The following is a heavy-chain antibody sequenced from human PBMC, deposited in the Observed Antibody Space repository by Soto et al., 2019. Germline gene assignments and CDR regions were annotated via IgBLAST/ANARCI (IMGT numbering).Heavy chain of an antibody. CDR2: ISYDGSNK. CDR1: GFTFSSYG. Sequence: SGGSLRLSCAASGFTFSSYGMHWVRQAPGKGLEWVAVISYDGSNKYYADSVKGRFTISRDNSKNTLYLQMNSLRAEDTAVYYCAKDEGDIVVVPAAIVDYWGQGTLVTVSS. J-gene: IGHJ4*02. V-gene: IGHV3-30*18. D-gene: IGHD2-2*01. CDR3: AKDEGDIVVVPAAIVDY.